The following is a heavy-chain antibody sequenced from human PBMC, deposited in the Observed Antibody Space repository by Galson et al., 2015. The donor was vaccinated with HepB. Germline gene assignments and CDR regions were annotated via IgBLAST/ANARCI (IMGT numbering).Heavy chain of an antibody. Sequence: RLSCAASGFTFSSYGMHWVRQAPGKGLEWVAVIWYDGSNKYYADSVKGRFTISRDNSKNTLYLQMNSLRAEDTAVYYCARGTRFGEGDWFDPWGQGTLVTVSS. CDR3: ARGTRFGEGDWFDP. V-gene: IGHV3-33*08. J-gene: IGHJ5*02. D-gene: IGHD3-10*01. CDR1: GFTFSSYG. CDR2: IWYDGSNK.